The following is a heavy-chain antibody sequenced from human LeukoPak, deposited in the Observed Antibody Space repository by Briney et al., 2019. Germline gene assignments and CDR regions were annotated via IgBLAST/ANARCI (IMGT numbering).Heavy chain of an antibody. J-gene: IGHJ4*02. CDR1: GYTFTSYY. CDR3: ARGVHCSSTSCPTFPDY. Sequence: ASVKVSYKASGYTFTSYYMHWVRQAPGQGLEWMGIINPSGGSTSCAQKFQGRVTMTRDTSTSTVYMELSSLRSEDTAVYYCARGVHCSSTSCPTFPDYWGQGTLVTVSS. CDR2: INPSGGST. V-gene: IGHV1-46*01. D-gene: IGHD2-2*01.